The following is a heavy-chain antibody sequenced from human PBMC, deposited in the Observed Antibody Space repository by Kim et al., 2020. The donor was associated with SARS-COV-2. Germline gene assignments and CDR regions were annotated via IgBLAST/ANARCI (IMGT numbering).Heavy chain of an antibody. V-gene: IGHV3-23*01. CDR3: ARVFYYYASGSYEPFDY. J-gene: IGHJ4*02. CDR2: ISGIGAST. D-gene: IGHD3-10*01. CDR1: GFTFSSYA. Sequence: GWSLRLSCAASGFTFSSYAMSWVRQAPGKGLEWVTHISGIGASTYYADSVKGRFTISRDNSKNTLYLQMHSLRAEDTAVYYCARVFYYYASGSYEPFDYWGQGTLVTVSS.